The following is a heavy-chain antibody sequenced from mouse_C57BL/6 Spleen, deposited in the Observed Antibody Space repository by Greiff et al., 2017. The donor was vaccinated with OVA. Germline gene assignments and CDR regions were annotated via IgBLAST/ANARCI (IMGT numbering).Heavy chain of an antibody. CDR3: ARAYYYGSRYFDY. CDR2: IDPSDSSN. V-gene: IGHV1-50*01. J-gene: IGHJ2*01. Sequence: QVQLLQPGAELVKPGASVTLSCKASGFTFTSYWMQWVKQRPGQGLEWIGEIDPSDSSNNYNHTFKGKATLPVDTSSTSAYMQLSSLTSEDSAVYDCARAYYYGSRYFDYWGQGTTLTVSS. D-gene: IGHD1-1*01. CDR1: GFTFTSYW.